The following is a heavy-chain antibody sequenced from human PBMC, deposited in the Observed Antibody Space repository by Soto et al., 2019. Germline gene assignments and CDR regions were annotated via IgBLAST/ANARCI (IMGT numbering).Heavy chain of an antibody. CDR1: GFTVSSNY. CDR2: IYSGGST. J-gene: IGHJ6*03. D-gene: IGHD4-17*01. Sequence: GGSLRLSCAASGFTVSSNYMSWVRQAPGKGLEWVSVIYSGGSTYYADSVKGRFTISRHNSKNTLYLQMNSLRAEDTAVYYCARAWGTVTTIAYYYYMDVWGKGTTVTVSS. CDR3: ARAWGTVTTIAYYYYMDV. V-gene: IGHV3-53*04.